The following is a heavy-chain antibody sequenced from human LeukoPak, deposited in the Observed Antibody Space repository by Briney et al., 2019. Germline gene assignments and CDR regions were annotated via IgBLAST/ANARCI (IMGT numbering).Heavy chain of an antibody. V-gene: IGHV3-15*01. D-gene: IGHD2-15*01. Sequence: PGGSLRLSCAASGFTFSNAWMSWVRQAPGKGLEWVGRIKSKTDGGTTDYAAPVKGRFTISRDDSKNTLYLQMNSLKTEDTAVYYCTTGRIVVVVAAWGFDAFDIWGQGAMVTVSS. CDR3: TTGRIVVVVAAWGFDAFDI. J-gene: IGHJ3*02. CDR1: GFTFSNAW. CDR2: IKSKTDGGTT.